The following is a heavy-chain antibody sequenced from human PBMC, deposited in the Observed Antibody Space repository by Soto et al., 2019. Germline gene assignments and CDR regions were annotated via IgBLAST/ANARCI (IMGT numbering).Heavy chain of an antibody. D-gene: IGHD2-2*02. J-gene: IGHJ4*02. CDR3: ARQGYCSSTACYTVDY. V-gene: IGHV5-51*01. CDR2: IYPGDSNT. Sequence: XESLKLSWQCSGYSFTSYWIGLVLQMPGKGLEWMGIIYPGDSNTRYSPSFQGQVTISADKSISTAYLQWSSLKASDTAMYYCARQGYCSSTACYTVDYWGQGTLVTVSS. CDR1: GYSFTSYW.